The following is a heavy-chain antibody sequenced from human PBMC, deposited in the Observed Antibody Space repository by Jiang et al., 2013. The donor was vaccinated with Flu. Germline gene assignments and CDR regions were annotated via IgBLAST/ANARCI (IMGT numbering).Heavy chain of an antibody. CDR2: ISGSGSST. D-gene: IGHD4-23*01. CDR3: AKGYQTTVVTPLEY. J-gene: IGHJ4*02. CDR1: AFTFSSYA. Sequence: QLVESGGGLVQPGGSLRLSCAASAFTFSSYAMSWVRQAPGKGLEWVSGISGSGSSTYYADSVKGRFTISRDNSKNTLYLQMNSLRAEDTAVYYCAKGYQTTVVTPLEYWGQGILVTVSS. V-gene: IGHV3-23*04.